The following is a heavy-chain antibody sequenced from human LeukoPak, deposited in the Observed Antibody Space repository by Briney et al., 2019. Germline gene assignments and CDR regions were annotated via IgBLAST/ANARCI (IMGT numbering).Heavy chain of an antibody. CDR3: ARDGSSIAAAVEAFDI. CDR2: INTDGSST. CDR1: GFTFTKNW. D-gene: IGHD6-13*01. V-gene: IGHV3-74*01. J-gene: IGHJ3*02. Sequence: SGGSLRLSCAASGFTFTKNWMTWVRQAPGKGLEWVSRINTDGSSTSYADSVKGRFTISRDNAKNTLYLQMNSLRAEDTAVYYCARDGSSIAAAVEAFDIWGQGTMVTVSS.